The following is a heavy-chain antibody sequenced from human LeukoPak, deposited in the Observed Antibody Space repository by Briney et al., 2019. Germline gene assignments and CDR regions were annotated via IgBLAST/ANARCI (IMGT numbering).Heavy chain of an antibody. V-gene: IGHV4-34*01. D-gene: IGHD3-22*01. CDR1: GGSFSGYY. Sequence: SETLSLTCAVYGGSFSGYYWSWIRQPPGKGLEWIGEINHSGSTNYNPSLKSRVTISVDTSKNQFSLKLSSVTAADTAVYYCARDRYYDSSGYYYIGYHYWGQGTLVTVSS. CDR3: ARDRYYDSSGYYYIGYHY. CDR2: INHSGST. J-gene: IGHJ4*02.